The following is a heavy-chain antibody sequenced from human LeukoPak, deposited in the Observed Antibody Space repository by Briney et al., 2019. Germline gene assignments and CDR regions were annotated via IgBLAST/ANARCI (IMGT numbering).Heavy chain of an antibody. D-gene: IGHD6-19*01. V-gene: IGHV3-7*01. CDR3: ARVGFSSGWYSDADFDY. CDR1: GFTFSSYW. CDR2: INQDGSEK. J-gene: IGHJ4*02. Sequence: GGSLRLSCAASGFTFSSYWMGLVRQAPGKGLEWVANINQDGSEKFYVDSVKGRFTIPRDNAKNSLYLQMNSLRAEDTAMYYCARVGFSSGWYSDADFDYWGQGTLVTVSS.